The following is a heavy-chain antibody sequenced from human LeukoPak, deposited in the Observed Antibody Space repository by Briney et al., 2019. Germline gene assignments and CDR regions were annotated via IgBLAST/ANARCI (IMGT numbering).Heavy chain of an antibody. Sequence: GGSLRLSCAASGFIFSNYWMSWVRQAPGKGLEWVANIKEGGSDKYYVDSVKGRFTISRDNAKNSLYLQMNSLRAEDTAVYYCARDRWGYSYGGDWGQGTLVTVSS. CDR3: ARDRWGYSYGGD. CDR2: IKEGGSDK. V-gene: IGHV3-7*01. D-gene: IGHD5-18*01. J-gene: IGHJ4*02. CDR1: GFIFSNYW.